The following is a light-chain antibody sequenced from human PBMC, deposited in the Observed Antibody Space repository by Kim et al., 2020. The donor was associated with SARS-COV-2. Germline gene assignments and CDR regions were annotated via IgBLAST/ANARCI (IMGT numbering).Light chain of an antibody. CDR3: QQRNKWPRT. Sequence: LSPGERATLSCRDSQSVSTDLAWYQQKPGQAPRLFIYDASNRATGIPARFIGSGSGTDFTLTVSSLEPEDSAIYYCQQRNKWPRTFGQGTKVDIK. V-gene: IGKV3-11*01. CDR1: QSVSTD. J-gene: IGKJ1*01. CDR2: DAS.